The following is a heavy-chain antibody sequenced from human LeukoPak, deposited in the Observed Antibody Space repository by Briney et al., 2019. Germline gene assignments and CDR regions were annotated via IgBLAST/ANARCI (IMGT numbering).Heavy chain of an antibody. CDR3: ARSLRYFDWTEVGLDV. Sequence: SETLSLTCSVSADSISLYFWSWIRQSPGKGLEWIGYIDDSGNTKYHPSLKSRVTISVDTSTNQFSLKLRSVTAADTAVYYCARSLRYFDWTEVGLDVWGQGTTVTVSS. CDR2: IDDSGNT. J-gene: IGHJ6*02. D-gene: IGHD3-9*01. CDR1: ADSISLYF. V-gene: IGHV4-59*01.